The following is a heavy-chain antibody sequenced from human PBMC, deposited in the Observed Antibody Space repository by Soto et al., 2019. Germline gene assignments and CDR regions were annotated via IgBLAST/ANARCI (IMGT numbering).Heavy chain of an antibody. CDR1: GFTFSSYG. CDR3: ARDVGYSYGHTGNWFDP. D-gene: IGHD5-18*01. Sequence: QVQLVESGGGVVQPGRSLRLSCAASGFTFSSYGMHWVRQAPGKGLEWVAVIWYDGSNKYYADSVKGRFTISRDNSKNTLYLQMNSLRAEDTAVYYCARDVGYSYGHTGNWFDPWGQGTLVTVSS. V-gene: IGHV3-33*01. J-gene: IGHJ5*02. CDR2: IWYDGSNK.